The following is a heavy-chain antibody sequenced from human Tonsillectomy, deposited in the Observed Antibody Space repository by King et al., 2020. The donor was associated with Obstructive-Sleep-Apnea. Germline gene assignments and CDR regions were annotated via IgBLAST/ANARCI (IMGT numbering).Heavy chain of an antibody. CDR3: ARGGVSAPLYYFDY. CDR2: IYYSGST. CDR1: GGSISSYY. V-gene: IGHV4-59*01. J-gene: IGHJ4*02. Sequence: LQLQESGPGLVKPSETLSLTCTVSGGSISSYYWSWIRQPPGKGLDWIGYIYYSGSTNYNPSLKSRVTISVDPSKNQFSRKLGSVTAADTAVYYCARGGVSAPLYYFDYWGQGTLVTVSS. D-gene: IGHD2-21*01.